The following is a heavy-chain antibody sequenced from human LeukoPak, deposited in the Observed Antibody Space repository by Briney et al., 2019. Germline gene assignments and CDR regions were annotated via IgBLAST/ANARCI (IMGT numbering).Heavy chain of an antibody. CDR3: ARGTYGDYHDY. CDR1: GGSFSGYY. J-gene: IGHJ4*02. Sequence: PSQSLSLTCALDGGSFSGYYCSWIRQPPGKWMEWIGEINHSGSTNYNPSLKSRVIISVDSSKNQYSLKLSSVTAADTAVYYCARGTYGDYHDYWGQGTLVTVSS. V-gene: IGHV4-34*01. CDR2: INHSGST. D-gene: IGHD4-17*01.